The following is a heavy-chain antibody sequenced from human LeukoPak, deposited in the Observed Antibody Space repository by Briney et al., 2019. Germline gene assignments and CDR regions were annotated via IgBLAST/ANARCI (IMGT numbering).Heavy chain of an antibody. CDR1: GYSFSSYW. J-gene: IGHJ3*02. D-gene: IGHD6-19*01. V-gene: IGHV5-51*01. Sequence: GESLRISCKGSGYSFSSYWIGWVRQMPGKGLEWMGIIYPGDSDARYSPALQGQVTISADKSISTAYLQWSSLKASDTAIYYRARQALAVSPDAFDIWGRGTEVTVSS. CDR2: IYPGDSDA. CDR3: ARQALAVSPDAFDI.